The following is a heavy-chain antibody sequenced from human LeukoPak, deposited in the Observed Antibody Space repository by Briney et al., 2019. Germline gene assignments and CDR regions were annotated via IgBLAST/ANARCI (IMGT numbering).Heavy chain of an antibody. CDR3: ANVDTAFDY. J-gene: IGHJ4*02. CDR1: GGSISSSSYY. D-gene: IGHD5-18*01. V-gene: IGHV4-39*07. CDR2: IYYSGST. Sequence: SGTLSLTCTVSGGSISSSSYYWGWIRQPPGKGLEWIGSIYYSGSTYYNPSLKSRVTISVDTSKKQFFLKLSSVTAADTAVYYCANVDTAFDYWGQGTLVTVSS.